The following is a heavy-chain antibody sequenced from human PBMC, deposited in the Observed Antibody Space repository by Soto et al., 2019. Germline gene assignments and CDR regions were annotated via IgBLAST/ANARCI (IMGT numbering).Heavy chain of an antibody. CDR3: ANKEILGYCSGGSCYGAFDI. CDR1: GFTVSSNY. J-gene: IGHJ3*02. V-gene: IGHV3-53*02. Sequence: EVQLVETGGGLIQPGGSLRLSCAASGFTVSSNYMSWVRQAPGKGLEWVSVIYSGGSTYYADSVKGRFTISRDNSKNTLYLQMNSLRAEDTAVYYCANKEILGYCSGGSCYGAFDIWGQGTMVTVSS. CDR2: IYSGGST. D-gene: IGHD2-15*01.